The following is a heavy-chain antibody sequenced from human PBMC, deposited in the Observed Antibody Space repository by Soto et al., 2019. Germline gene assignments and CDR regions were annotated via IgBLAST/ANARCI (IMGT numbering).Heavy chain of an antibody. Sequence: QLHLVQSGAEVKKPGASVKVSCKASGYTFTGYYIHWVRQAPGQGLEWMGWINPNSGGANIAQKVQGGVTMTRDTSICTTDMERSRLRSNDTAVYYCAREYYDGSASYGLENWGQGTMVTVAS. V-gene: IGHV1-2*02. CDR3: AREYYDGSASYGLEN. CDR1: GYTFTGYY. D-gene: IGHD3-16*01. J-gene: IGHJ3*01. CDR2: INPNSGGA.